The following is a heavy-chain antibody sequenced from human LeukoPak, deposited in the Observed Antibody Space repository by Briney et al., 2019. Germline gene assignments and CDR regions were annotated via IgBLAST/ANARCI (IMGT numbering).Heavy chain of an antibody. Sequence: SETLSLTCTVSGGSISSFYWSWIRQPAGKGLEWIGRLYTSGSTNYNPSLKSRVTMSLDTSKNQFSLKLSSVTAADTAVYYCAREGRVGATHYYYYYMDVWGKGTTVTVSS. CDR1: GGSISSFY. J-gene: IGHJ6*03. V-gene: IGHV4-4*07. D-gene: IGHD1-26*01. CDR2: LYTSGST. CDR3: AREGRVGATHYYYYYMDV.